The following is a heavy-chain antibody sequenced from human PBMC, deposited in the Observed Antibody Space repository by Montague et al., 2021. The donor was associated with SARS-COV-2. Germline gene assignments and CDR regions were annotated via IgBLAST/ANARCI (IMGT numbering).Heavy chain of an antibody. CDR1: GFTFSSYE. V-gene: IGHV3-48*03. J-gene: IGHJ4*02. CDR2: IGSSANLI. Sequence: SLRLSCAASGFTFSSYEMNWVRQAPGKGLEWVSYIGSSANLIYYADSVKGRFTISRDNAKNSLYLQMNRLRAEDTAIYYCARDYYDSNGFLWAFDYWGQGTLVTVSS. CDR3: ARDYYDSNGFLWAFDY. D-gene: IGHD3-22*01.